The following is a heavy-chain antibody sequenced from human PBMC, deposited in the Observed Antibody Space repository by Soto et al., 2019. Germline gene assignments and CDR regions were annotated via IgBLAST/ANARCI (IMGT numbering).Heavy chain of an antibody. CDR3: ARGLGGVQVAADFDY. Sequence: LRLSCVASGFSFSDYTMTWVRQAPGKGLDWVSTISTSSSNIFYAASVKGRFTVSRDNAKNSLYLQMDNLRAEDTAVYFCARGLGGVQVAADFDYWGQGTLVTVSS. D-gene: IGHD3-10*01. CDR2: ISTSSSNI. V-gene: IGHV3-21*01. CDR1: GFSFSDYT. J-gene: IGHJ4*02.